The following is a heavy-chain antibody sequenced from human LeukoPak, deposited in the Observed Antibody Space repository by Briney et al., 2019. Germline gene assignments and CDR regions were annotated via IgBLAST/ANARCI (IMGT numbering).Heavy chain of an antibody. Sequence: ASVKVSCKASGYTFTGYYMHWVQQAPGQGLEWMGWINPNSGGTNYAQKFQGRVTMTRDTSISTAYMELSRLRSDDTAVYYCAREEQWLVMDLDYWGQGTLVTVSS. CDR2: INPNSGGT. CDR1: GYTFTGYY. CDR3: AREEQWLVMDLDY. J-gene: IGHJ4*02. D-gene: IGHD6-19*01. V-gene: IGHV1-2*02.